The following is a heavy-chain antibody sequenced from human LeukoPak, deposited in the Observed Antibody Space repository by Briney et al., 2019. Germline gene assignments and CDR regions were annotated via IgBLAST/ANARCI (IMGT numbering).Heavy chain of an antibody. V-gene: IGHV4-39*01. D-gene: IGHD3/OR15-3a*01. CDR1: GGSSSRTSQY. Sequence: SETLSLTCTVSGGSSSRTSQYWGWVRQPPENGLEWIGSMYYSGATYYNPSLKSRVTISLDTSKNQFSLTLTSVTAADTAVYYCVRLGRMGNVVYWGQGTLVTVSS. CDR3: VRLGRMGNVVY. J-gene: IGHJ4*02. CDR2: MYYSGAT.